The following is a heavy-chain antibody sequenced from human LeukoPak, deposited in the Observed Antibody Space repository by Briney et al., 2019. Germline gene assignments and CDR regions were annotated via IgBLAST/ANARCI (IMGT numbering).Heavy chain of an antibody. CDR2: ISGSGGST. V-gene: IGHV3-23*01. J-gene: IGHJ3*02. CDR1: GFTVSSNY. D-gene: IGHD2-15*01. CDR3: AKDPVDIVVVVAATPWDAFDI. Sequence: GGSLRLSCAASGFTVSSNYMGWVRQAPGKGLEWVSAISGSGGSTYYADSVKGRFTISRDNSKNTLYLQMNSLRAEDTAVYYCAKDPVDIVVVVAATPWDAFDIWGQGTMVTVSS.